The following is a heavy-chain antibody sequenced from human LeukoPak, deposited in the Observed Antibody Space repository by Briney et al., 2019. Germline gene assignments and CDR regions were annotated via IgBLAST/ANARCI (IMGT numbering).Heavy chain of an antibody. CDR1: GFTFSSYA. CDR3: AKDPEGIAASFDY. V-gene: IGHV3-23*01. J-gene: IGHJ4*02. D-gene: IGHD6-13*01. Sequence: GGSLRLSCAASGFTFSSYAMSWVRQAPGKGLEWLSAISGSGGSTYYAESVKGRFTISRDNSKNTLYLQMNSLRAEDTAVYYCAKDPEGIAASFDYWGQGALVTVSS. CDR2: ISGSGGST.